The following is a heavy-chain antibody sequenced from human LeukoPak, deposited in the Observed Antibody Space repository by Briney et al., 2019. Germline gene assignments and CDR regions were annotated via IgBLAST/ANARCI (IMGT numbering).Heavy chain of an antibody. CDR3: AKGRPPWEQWLADFDY. J-gene: IGHJ4*02. D-gene: IGHD6-19*01. CDR1: GFTFSSYG. CDR2: ISGSGGST. V-gene: IGHV3-23*01. Sequence: PGGSLRLSCAASGFTFSSYGMSWVRQAPGKGLEWVSAISGSGGSTYYADSVKGRFTISRDNSKNTLYLQMNSLRAEDTAVYYCAKGRPPWEQWLADFDYWGQGTLVTVSS.